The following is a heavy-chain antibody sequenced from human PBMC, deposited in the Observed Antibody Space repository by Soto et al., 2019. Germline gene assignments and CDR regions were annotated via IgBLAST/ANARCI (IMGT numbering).Heavy chain of an antibody. CDR3: ARDRDIRGYSYGLDY. J-gene: IGHJ4*02. CDR1: GGTFSSYA. D-gene: IGHD5-18*01. V-gene: IGHV1-69*13. CDR2: IIPIFGTA. Sequence: ASVKVSCKASGGTFSSYAISWVRQAPGQGLEWMGGIIPIFGTANYAQKFQGRVTITADESTSTAYMELSSLRSEDTAVYYRARDRDIRGYSYGLDYWGQGTLVTVSS.